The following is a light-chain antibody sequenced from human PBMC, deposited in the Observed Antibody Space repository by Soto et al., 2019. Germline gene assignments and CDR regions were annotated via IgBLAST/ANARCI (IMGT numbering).Light chain of an antibody. Sequence: DLQLTQAPSFLSSSVGDRVPITCRASQSISTYVNWYQQRPGKAPKVLIYGASTLQSGVPSRFSGSGSGTDFTLTINSLQPEDFATYSCQQSYNTPWTFGQGTKVDI. CDR3: QQSYNTPWT. V-gene: IGKV1-39*01. J-gene: IGKJ1*01. CDR2: GAS. CDR1: QSISTY.